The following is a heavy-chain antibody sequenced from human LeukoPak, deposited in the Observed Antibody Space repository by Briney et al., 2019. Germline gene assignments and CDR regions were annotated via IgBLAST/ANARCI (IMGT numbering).Heavy chain of an antibody. CDR2: IFTSGRT. Sequence: PSETLSLTCTVSGGSISSGSYYWSWIRRPAGKGLELIGRIFTSGRTNYNPSLKSRVTISLDTSKNQFSLKLSSVTAADTAVYYCARGLTYYYGSGSNNWFDPWGQGTLVTVSS. CDR1: GGSISSGSYY. CDR3: ARGLTYYYGSGSNNWFDP. V-gene: IGHV4-61*02. J-gene: IGHJ5*02. D-gene: IGHD3-10*01.